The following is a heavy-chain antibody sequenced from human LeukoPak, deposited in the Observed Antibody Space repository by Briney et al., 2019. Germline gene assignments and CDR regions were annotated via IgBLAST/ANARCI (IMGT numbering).Heavy chain of an antibody. D-gene: IGHD4-17*01. J-gene: IGHJ4*02. CDR2: ISGSGGST. V-gene: IGHV3-23*01. CDR1: GFTFSSYA. Sequence: PGGSLRLSCAASGFTFSSYAMSWVRQAPGKGLEWVSAISGSGGSTYYADSVKGRFTISRDNSKNTLYLQMNSLRAEDTAVYYCAKTSEPLTTVTKYFDYWGQGTLVTASS. CDR3: AKTSEPLTTVTKYFDY.